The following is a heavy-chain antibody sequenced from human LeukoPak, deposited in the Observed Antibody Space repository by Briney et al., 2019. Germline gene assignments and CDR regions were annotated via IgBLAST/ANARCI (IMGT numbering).Heavy chain of an antibody. J-gene: IGHJ4*02. CDR1: GFTFDDYA. V-gene: IGHV3-43D*03. CDR3: VKDIGPVTSSPRFDY. Sequence: GGSLRLSCAASGFTFDDYAMHWVRQAPGKGLEWVSLVNWDGGTTYYADSVKGRFTISRDNKNSLYLQMNSLRLEDTALYYCVKDIGPVTSSPRFDYWGQGTLVTVSS. D-gene: IGHD2-2*01. CDR2: VNWDGGTT.